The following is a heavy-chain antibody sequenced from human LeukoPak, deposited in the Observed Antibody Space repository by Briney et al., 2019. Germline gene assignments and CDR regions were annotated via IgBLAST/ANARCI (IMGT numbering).Heavy chain of an antibody. CDR2: ISYDGSNK. CDR3: TGNYYGSGSYADFDY. J-gene: IGHJ4*02. V-gene: IGHV3-30*04. D-gene: IGHD3-10*01. CDR1: GFTFSSYA. Sequence: GGSLRLSCAASGFTFSSYAMHWVRQAPGKGLEWVAIISYDGSNKYYADSVKGRFTISRDKSKNTPYLQMNSLRAEDTAVYYCTGNYYGSGSYADFDYWGQGTLVTVSS.